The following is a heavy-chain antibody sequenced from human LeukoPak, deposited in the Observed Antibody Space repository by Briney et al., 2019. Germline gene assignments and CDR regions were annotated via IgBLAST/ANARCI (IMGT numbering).Heavy chain of an antibody. D-gene: IGHD1-1*01. CDR1: GFTFSTYA. J-gene: IGHJ4*02. CDR3: AKNRGTGLAFYDY. V-gene: IGHV3-23*01. CDR2: ISDWGDYI. Sequence: GGSLRLSCAASGFTFSTYAMTWVRQAPGKGLEWVSAISDWGDYIYYTDSVKGRFTTSRDNSKNTLYLEMSSLRVEDTAVYYCAKNRGTGLAFYDYWGQRTQVTVSS.